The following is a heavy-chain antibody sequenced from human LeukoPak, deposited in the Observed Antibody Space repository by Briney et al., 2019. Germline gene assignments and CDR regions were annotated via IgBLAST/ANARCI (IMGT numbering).Heavy chain of an antibody. CDR2: INPSGGST. CDR3: ARDQLQYSSGWYNWAPFDY. D-gene: IGHD6-19*01. Sequence: ASVKVSCKASGYTFTSYYMHWVRQAPGQGLEWMGIINPSGGSTSYAQKFQGRVTMTRDTSTSTVYMELSSLRSEDTAVYYCARDQLQYSSGWYNWAPFDYWGQGTLVTVSS. J-gene: IGHJ4*02. V-gene: IGHV1-46*01. CDR1: GYTFTSYY.